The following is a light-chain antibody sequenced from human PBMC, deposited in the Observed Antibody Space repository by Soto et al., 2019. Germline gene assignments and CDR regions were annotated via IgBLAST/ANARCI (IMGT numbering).Light chain of an antibody. CDR2: GAS. V-gene: IGKV3-20*01. CDR1: QSVSNTF. J-gene: IGKJ2*01. CDR3: QQDGTSPYT. Sequence: EIVLTQSPGTLSLSPGERATLNCRASQSVSNTFLAWYRHKPGQAPTLLIYGASSRATGIPARFSGSGSGTDFTLTISRREPEDFAVYYCQQDGTSPYTFGQGTKLDIQ.